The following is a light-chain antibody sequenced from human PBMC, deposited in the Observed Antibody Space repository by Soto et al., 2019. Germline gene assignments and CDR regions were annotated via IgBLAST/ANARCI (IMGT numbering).Light chain of an antibody. CDR3: QSYDSSPSAVV. Sequence: QSVLTQPPSVSGAPGQRVTISCTGSSSNVGAGYDVQWYQQLPGTAPKLLISGNSNRPSGVPDRFSGSKSGTSASLAITGLQAEDEADYYCQSYDSSPSAVVFGGGTKLTVL. CDR2: GNS. CDR1: SSNVGAGYD. J-gene: IGLJ2*01. V-gene: IGLV1-40*01.